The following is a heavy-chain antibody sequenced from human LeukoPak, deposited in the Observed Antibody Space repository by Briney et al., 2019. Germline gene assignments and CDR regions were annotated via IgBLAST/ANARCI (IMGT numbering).Heavy chain of an antibody. J-gene: IGHJ4*02. CDR2: IWYDGSNK. D-gene: IGHD6-13*01. V-gene: IGHV3-33*01. CDR3: AREKAAAGTPFDY. CDR1: GFTFSSYG. Sequence: GGSLRLSCAASGFTFSSYGMHWVRQAPGKGLEWVAVIWYDGSNKYYADSVKGRFTISRDNSKNMLYLQMNSLRAEDTAVYYCAREKAAAGTPFDYWGQGALVTVSS.